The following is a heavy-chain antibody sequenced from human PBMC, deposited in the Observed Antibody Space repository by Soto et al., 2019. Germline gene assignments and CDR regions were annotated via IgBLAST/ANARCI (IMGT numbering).Heavy chain of an antibody. CDR3: TTDSLVAVAAPNDY. V-gene: IGHV3-15*01. J-gene: IGHJ4*02. Sequence: GGSLRLSCAASGFTFSNAWMSWVRQAPGKGLEWVGRIKSKTDGGTTDYAAPVKGRFTISRDDSKNTLYLQMNSLKTEDTAVYYCTTDSLVAVAAPNDYWGQGTLVTVSS. CDR1: GFTFSNAW. D-gene: IGHD6-19*01. CDR2: IKSKTDGGTT.